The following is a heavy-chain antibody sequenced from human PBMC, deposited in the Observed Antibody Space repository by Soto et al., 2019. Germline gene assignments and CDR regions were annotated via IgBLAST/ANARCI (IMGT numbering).Heavy chain of an antibody. CDR3: GAATGAY. J-gene: IGHJ4*02. Sequence: EVQLVESGGGLVKPGGSLRLSCAASGFTFSSYTMNWVRQAPGKGLEWVSSISRSSSYIYFADSVKGRFTISRDNAKNSLYLQMNGLRAEDPAVYYCGAATGAYWGQGTLVTVSS. CDR2: ISRSSSYI. V-gene: IGHV3-21*01. CDR1: GFTFSSYT. D-gene: IGHD2-15*01.